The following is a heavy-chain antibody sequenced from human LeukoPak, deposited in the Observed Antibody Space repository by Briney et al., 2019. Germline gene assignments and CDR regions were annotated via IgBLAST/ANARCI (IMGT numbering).Heavy chain of an antibody. D-gene: IGHD4-11*01. CDR2: IIPILGIA. Sequence: SVKVSCKASGGTFSSYAISWVRQAPGQGLEWMGRIIPILGIANYAQKFQGRVTVTADKSTSTAYMELSSLRSEDTAVYYCARDPGNYEDYYYMDVWGKGTTVTVSS. J-gene: IGHJ6*03. V-gene: IGHV1-69*04. CDR3: ARDPGNYEDYYYMDV. CDR1: GGTFSSYA.